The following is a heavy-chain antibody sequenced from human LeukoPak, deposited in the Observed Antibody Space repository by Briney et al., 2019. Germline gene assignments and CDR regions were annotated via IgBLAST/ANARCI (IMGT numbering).Heavy chain of an antibody. CDR2: INPNIGGT. Sequence: ASVKVSCKASGYTFTGYYMHWVRQAPGQGLEWMGWINPNIGGTNYAQKFQGRVTMTRDTSISTAYMELSRLRSDDTAVYYCARGDYDFWSGYYGPWGQGTLVTVSS. J-gene: IGHJ5*02. CDR3: ARGDYDFWSGYYGP. V-gene: IGHV1-2*02. CDR1: GYTFTGYY. D-gene: IGHD3-3*01.